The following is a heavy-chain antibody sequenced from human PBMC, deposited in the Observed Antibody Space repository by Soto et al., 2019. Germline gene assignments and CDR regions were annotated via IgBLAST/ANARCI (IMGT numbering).Heavy chain of an antibody. J-gene: IGHJ4*02. V-gene: IGHV3-23*01. CDR3: ARDRVRYSSAYYFDY. CDR1: GFTFSSYA. D-gene: IGHD6-19*01. Sequence: GGSLRLSCAASGFTFSSYAMSWVRQAPGKGLEWVAAITDNGGNKYYADSVKGRFTISRDNSKNTLYLQMNSLRAEDTAVYYCARDRVRYSSAYYFDYWGQGTLVTVSS. CDR2: ITDNGGNK.